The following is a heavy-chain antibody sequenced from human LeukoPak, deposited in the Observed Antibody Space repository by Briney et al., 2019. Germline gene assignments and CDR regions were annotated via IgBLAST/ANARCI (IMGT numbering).Heavy chain of an antibody. D-gene: IGHD6-13*01. CDR1: GGSISSYF. J-gene: IGHJ6*02. CDR2: IYYSGST. CDR3: ARGDSSSWYNYYYYGMDV. V-gene: IGHV4-59*01. Sequence: SETLSLTCIVSGGSISSYFWSWIRQPPGKRLEYIGYIYYSGSTNYNPSLQSRVAISVDTSKNQFSLKLSSVTAADTAVYYCARGDSSSWYNYYYYGMDVWGQGTTVTVSS.